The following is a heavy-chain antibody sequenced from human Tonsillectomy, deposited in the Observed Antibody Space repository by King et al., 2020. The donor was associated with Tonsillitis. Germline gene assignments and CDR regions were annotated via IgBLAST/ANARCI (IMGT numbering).Heavy chain of an antibody. Sequence: VQLQQWGAGLLKPSETLSLTCAVYGGSFSGYYWSWIRQPPGKGLEWIGEINHSGSTNYNPSLKSRVTISVDTSKNQFSLKLSSVTAADTAVYYCARVLRGYSSSWYPGSPWYFDLWGRGTLVTVSS. CDR3: ARVLRGYSSSWYPGSPWYFDL. CDR2: INHSGST. D-gene: IGHD6-13*01. V-gene: IGHV4-34*01. CDR1: GGSFSGYY. J-gene: IGHJ2*01.